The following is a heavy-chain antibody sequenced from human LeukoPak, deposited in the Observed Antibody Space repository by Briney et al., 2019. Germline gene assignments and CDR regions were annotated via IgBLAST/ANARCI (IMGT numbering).Heavy chain of an antibody. D-gene: IGHD6-19*01. J-gene: IGHJ4*02. Sequence: GGSPRLSCAASGFTFSSYGMHWVRQAPGKGLEWVAVISYDGNDKFYRDSVKGRFTISRDNSKNTLYLQMNSLRAEDTAVYYCARQQWLDGAYYFDYWGQGTLVTVSS. CDR2: ISYDGNDK. CDR1: GFTFSSYG. V-gene: IGHV3-30*03. CDR3: ARQQWLDGAYYFDY.